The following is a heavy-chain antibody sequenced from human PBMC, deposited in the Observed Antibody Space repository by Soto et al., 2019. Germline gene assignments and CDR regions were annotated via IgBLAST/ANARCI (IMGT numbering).Heavy chain of an antibody. CDR1: GGSFRGYF. CDR3: QGGDF. V-gene: IGHV4-34*01. D-gene: IGHD3-16*01. J-gene: IGHJ4*02. CDR2: INDSGST. Sequence: SETLSLTCAVSGGSFRGYFWSWIRQSPDKGLEWIGEINDSGSTYYNPSFKSRLTISVDTSKSQISLTLTSVTAADSAIYYCQGGDFWGQGTRVTVSS.